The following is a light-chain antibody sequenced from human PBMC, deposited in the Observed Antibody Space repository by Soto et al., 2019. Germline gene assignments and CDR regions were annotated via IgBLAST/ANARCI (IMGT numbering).Light chain of an antibody. CDR2: DVS. CDR3: CSYAGGNNYV. CDR1: NSDVGGYNY. V-gene: IGLV2-11*01. Sequence: QSALTQPRSVSGSPGQSVTISCTGTNSDVGGYNYVSWYQQHSGKAPKLMIYDVSKRPSGVPDRFSGSKSGNTASLTISGLQAEDEADYYCCSYAGGNNYVFGTGTKVTVL. J-gene: IGLJ1*01.